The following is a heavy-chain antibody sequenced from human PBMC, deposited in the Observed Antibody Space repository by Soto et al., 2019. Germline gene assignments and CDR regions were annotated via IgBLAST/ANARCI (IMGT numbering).Heavy chain of an antibody. J-gene: IGHJ4*02. Sequence: ASVKVSCKVSGYTLTELSMHWVRQAPGKGLEWMGGFDPEDGETIYAQKFQGRVTMTEDTSTDTAYMELSSLRSEDTAVYYCATIGYCSSTSCYVNDYWGQGTLVTVSS. V-gene: IGHV1-24*01. CDR2: FDPEDGET. CDR3: ATIGYCSSTSCYVNDY. D-gene: IGHD2-2*01. CDR1: GYTLTELS.